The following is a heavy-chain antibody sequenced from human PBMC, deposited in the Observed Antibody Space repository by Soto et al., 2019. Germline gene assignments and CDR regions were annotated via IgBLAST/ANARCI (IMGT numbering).Heavy chain of an antibody. CDR1: GGTVSSYA. D-gene: IGHD3-10*01. CDR2: FIPIFVSA. V-gene: IGHV1-69*01. Sequence: QLHLVQSGAEVKKAGSSVKVSCKASGGTVSSYAITWVRQAPGKGLEWMGVFIPIFVSAHYAPKFQGRITITADYSTSTASMELRRLTSEDTAIYYCARGVSSDTSGFRGYDLWGQGTQVTVSS. J-gene: IGHJ4*02. CDR3: ARGVSSDTSGFRGYDL.